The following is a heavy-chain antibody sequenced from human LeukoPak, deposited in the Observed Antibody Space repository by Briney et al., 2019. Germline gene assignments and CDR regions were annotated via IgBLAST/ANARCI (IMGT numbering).Heavy chain of an antibody. V-gene: IGHV4-59*01. CDR1: GGSFSSYY. D-gene: IGHD3-10*01. CDR2: IYYSGST. J-gene: IGHJ4*02. Sequence: SETLSLTCTVSGGSFSSYYWSWIRQPPGKGLEWIGYIYYSGSTNYNPSLKSRVTISVDTSKNQFSLKLSSVTAADTAVYYCARDYYYGSGSYYYDYWGQGTLVTVSS. CDR3: ARDYYYGSGSYYYDY.